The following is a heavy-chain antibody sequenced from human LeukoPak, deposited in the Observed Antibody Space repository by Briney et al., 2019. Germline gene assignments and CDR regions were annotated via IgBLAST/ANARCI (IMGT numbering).Heavy chain of an antibody. CDR3: ARGKDIVATIPNSFGY. Sequence: PSETLSLTCTVSGGSITNNNWWNWVRQPPGKGLEWIGEIHHSGSTNYNPSLKSRVTISVDTSKNQFSLKLSSVTAADTAVYYCARGKDIVATIPNSFGYWGQGTLVTVSS. CDR1: GGSITNNNW. V-gene: IGHV4-4*02. CDR2: IHHSGST. D-gene: IGHD5-12*01. J-gene: IGHJ4*02.